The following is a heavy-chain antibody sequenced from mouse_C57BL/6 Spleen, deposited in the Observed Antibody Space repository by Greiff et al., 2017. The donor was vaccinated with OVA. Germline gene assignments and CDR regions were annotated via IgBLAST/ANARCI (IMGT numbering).Heavy chain of an antibody. Sequence: QVQLQQSGAELARPGASVKLSCKASGYTFTSYGISWVKQRPGQGLEWIGEIYPGSGNTYYNEKFKGKATLTADKSSSTAYMQLRSLTSEDSAVYFSTRDGSSYDYAMDDWGQGTSVTVSA. CDR3: TRDGSSYDYAMDD. CDR1: GYTFTSYG. V-gene: IGHV1-81*01. CDR2: IYPGSGNT. J-gene: IGHJ4*01. D-gene: IGHD1-1*01.